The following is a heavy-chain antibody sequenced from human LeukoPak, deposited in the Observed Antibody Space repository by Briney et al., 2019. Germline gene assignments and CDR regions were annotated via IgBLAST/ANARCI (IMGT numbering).Heavy chain of an antibody. J-gene: IGHJ4*02. Sequence: PGGSLRLSCAASGFTFSTYTMHWVRQAPGKGLEWVAFISFDGSNTYYADSVKGRFTISRDNSKNTLYLQMNSLRGEDTAVYYCARAGYYLSPYFFDYWGQGTLVTVSS. CDR3: ARAGYYLSPYFFDY. CDR2: ISFDGSNT. V-gene: IGHV3-30-3*01. CDR1: GFTFSTYT. D-gene: IGHD3-3*01.